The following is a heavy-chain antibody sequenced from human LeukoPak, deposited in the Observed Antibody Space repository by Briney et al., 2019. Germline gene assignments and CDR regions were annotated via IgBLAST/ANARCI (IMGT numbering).Heavy chain of an antibody. J-gene: IGHJ3*02. CDR3: ARLVSLAYYYDSSGYGNDAFDI. CDR2: IYPGDSDT. CDR1: GYSFTSYW. V-gene: IGHV5-51*01. Sequence: GESLKISCKGSGYSFTSYWIGWVRQMPGKGLEWMGIIYPGDSDTRYSPSFQGQDTISADKSISTAYVQWSSLKASDTAMYYCARLVSLAYYYDSSGYGNDAFDIWGQGAMVTVSS. D-gene: IGHD3-22*01.